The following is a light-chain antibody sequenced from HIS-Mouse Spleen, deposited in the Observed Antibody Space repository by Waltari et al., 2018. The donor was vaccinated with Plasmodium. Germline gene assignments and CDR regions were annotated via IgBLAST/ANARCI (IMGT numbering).Light chain of an antibody. CDR3: YSTDSSGNHRV. CDR1: ALPKKY. V-gene: IGLV3-10*01. CDR2: EDS. J-gene: IGLJ3*02. Sequence: SYELTQPPSVSVSPGQTARITCSGDALPKKYAYWYQQKSGQAPVLVNYEDSKRPSGIPERFSCSSSGTMATLTISGAQVEDEADYYCYSTDSSGNHRVFGGGTKLTVL.